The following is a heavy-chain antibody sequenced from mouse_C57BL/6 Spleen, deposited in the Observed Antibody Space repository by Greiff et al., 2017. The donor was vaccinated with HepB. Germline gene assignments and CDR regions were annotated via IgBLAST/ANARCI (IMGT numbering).Heavy chain of an antibody. CDR1: GYTFTDYN. Sequence: EVQLQQSGPELVKPGASVKMSCKASGYTFTDYNMHWVKQSHGKSLEWIGYINPNNGGTSYNQKFKGKATLTVNKSSSTAYMELRSLTSEDSAVYYCARLNIYDGYYDRYFDVWGTGTTVTVSS. D-gene: IGHD2-3*01. CDR3: ARLNIYDGYYDRYFDV. J-gene: IGHJ1*03. CDR2: INPNNGGT. V-gene: IGHV1-22*01.